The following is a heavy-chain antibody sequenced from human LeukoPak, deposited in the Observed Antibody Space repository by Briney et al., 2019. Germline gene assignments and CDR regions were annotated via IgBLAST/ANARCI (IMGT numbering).Heavy chain of an antibody. V-gene: IGHV3-21*01. CDR3: ARDGYYDSSGPNY. CDR2: ISSSSSYI. Sequence: GGSLRLSCAASGVTFSGYIMNWVGQAPGKGLEWVSSISSSSSYIYYADSVKGRFTISRDNAKNSLYLQMNSLRAEDTAVYYCARDGYYDSSGPNYWGQGTLVTVSS. J-gene: IGHJ4*02. CDR1: GVTFSGYI. D-gene: IGHD3-22*01.